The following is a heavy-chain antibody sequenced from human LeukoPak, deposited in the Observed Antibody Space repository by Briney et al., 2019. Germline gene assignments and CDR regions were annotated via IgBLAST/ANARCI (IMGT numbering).Heavy chain of an antibody. J-gene: IGHJ6*03. Sequence: GGSLRLSCEGPERMVRNSYMSWVRQSPGRGLEWVSVIYSGGSTDYADSAKGRFTTSRDTSKNTLYLHMNDVRAEDTGIYYCVRDLRDRRGYSNYYMDVWGKGTTVIVSS. V-gene: IGHV3-53*01. CDR1: ERMVRNSY. CDR2: IYSGGST. D-gene: IGHD3-10*01. CDR3: VRDLRDRRGYSNYYMDV.